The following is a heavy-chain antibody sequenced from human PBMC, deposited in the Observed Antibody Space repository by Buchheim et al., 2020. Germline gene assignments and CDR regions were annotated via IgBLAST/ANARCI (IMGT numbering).Heavy chain of an antibody. V-gene: IGHV3-33*01. J-gene: IGHJ4*02. CDR2: IWYDGSNK. CDR3: ARDGFGYYDSSGYPDY. CDR1: GFTFSSYG. D-gene: IGHD3-22*01. Sequence: QVQLVESGGGVVQPGRSLRLSCAASGFTFSSYGMHWVRQAPGKGLERVAVIWYDGSNKYYADSVKGRFTISRDNSKNTLYLQMNSLRAEDTAVYYCARDGFGYYDSSGYPDYWGQGTL.